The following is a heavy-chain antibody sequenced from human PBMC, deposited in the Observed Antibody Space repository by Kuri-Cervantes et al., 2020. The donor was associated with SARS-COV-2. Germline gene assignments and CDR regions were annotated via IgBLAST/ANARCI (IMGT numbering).Heavy chain of an antibody. Sequence: SETLSLTCTVSGCSISTYYWSWIRQPPGKGLEWIGYIYHSGSTTYNPSLKNRVTISVDTSKNQFSLKLNSVTAADTAVYYCSRESTPYQYYGMDVWGQGKTVTVSS. V-gene: IGHV4-59*01. CDR2: IYHSGST. CDR3: SRESTPYQYYGMDV. D-gene: IGHD2-15*01. J-gene: IGHJ6*02. CDR1: GCSISTYY.